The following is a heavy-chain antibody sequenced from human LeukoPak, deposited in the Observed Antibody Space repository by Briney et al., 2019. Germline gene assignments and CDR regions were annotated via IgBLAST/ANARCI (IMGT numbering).Heavy chain of an antibody. J-gene: IGHJ4*02. CDR3: ARAPRFKYYYDSSGYFAY. CDR2: INHSGST. D-gene: IGHD3-22*01. Sequence: PSETLSLTCAVYGGSFSGYYWSWIRQPPGKGLEWIGEINHSGSTNYNPSLKSRVTISVDTSKNQFSLKLSSVTAADTAVYYCARAPRFKYYYDSSGYFAYWGQGTLVTVSS. CDR1: GGSFSGYY. V-gene: IGHV4-34*01.